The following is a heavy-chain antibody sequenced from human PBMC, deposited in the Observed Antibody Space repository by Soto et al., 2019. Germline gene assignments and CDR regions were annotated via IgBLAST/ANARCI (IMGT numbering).Heavy chain of an antibody. CDR3: VRGSSCSNGVRYNLGWFGP. D-gene: IGHD2-8*01. CDR1: GFTFSSFA. Sequence: LRLSCTASGFTFSSFALHWVRQAPGKGLEWVAIIWPDGNDKYYADSVKGRFTISSDNSESTLSLQMNSLRAEDTAVYYCVRGSSCSNGVRYNLGWFGPWGQGTLVTVSS. CDR2: IWPDGNDK. V-gene: IGHV3-33*08. J-gene: IGHJ5*02.